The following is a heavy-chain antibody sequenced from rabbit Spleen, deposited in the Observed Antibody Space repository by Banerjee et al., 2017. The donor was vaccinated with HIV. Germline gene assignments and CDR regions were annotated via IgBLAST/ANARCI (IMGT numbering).Heavy chain of an antibody. CDR2: ISLGSGDKT. D-gene: IGHD1-1*01. Sequence: QEQVLESGGGLVKPEGSLTLTCTASGFSFIAGYYMCWVRQAPGKGLEWSACISLGSGDKTYSASWAKGRFTISKTSSTTVTLQMTSLTAADTATYFCARDLVAVIGWNFNLLGPGTLVTVS. CDR1: GFSFIAGYY. CDR3: ARDLVAVIGWNFNL. V-gene: IGHV1S45*01. J-gene: IGHJ4*01.